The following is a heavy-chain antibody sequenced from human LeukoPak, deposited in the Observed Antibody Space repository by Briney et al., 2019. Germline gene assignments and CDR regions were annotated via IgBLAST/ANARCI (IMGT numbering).Heavy chain of an antibody. V-gene: IGHV1-2*06. D-gene: IGHD6-19*01. CDR2: INPDAGDT. J-gene: IGHJ3*02. CDR1: GYSFTDYF. Sequence: ASVKVSCKASGYSFTDYFLYWVRQAPGQGLEWMGRINPDAGDTNYAQTFQGRIIMTRDTSISTAYMELSSLKSDDTAVYYCARLSTATRHWLAASDIWGQGTVVTVSS. CDR3: ARLSTATRHWLAASDI.